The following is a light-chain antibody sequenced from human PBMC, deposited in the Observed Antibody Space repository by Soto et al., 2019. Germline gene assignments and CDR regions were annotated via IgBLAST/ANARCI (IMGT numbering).Light chain of an antibody. CDR3: VLYMSSGISV. V-gene: IGLV8-61*01. CDR1: SGSVSTRYY. J-gene: IGLJ3*02. Sequence: QTVVTQEPSFSVSPGGTVTLTCGLSSGSVSTRYYPSWYQQIPGQAPRTLIYSTNTRSSGVPDRFSGSILGNKAALTITGAQADDEADYYCVLYMSSGISVFGGGTKLTVL. CDR2: STN.